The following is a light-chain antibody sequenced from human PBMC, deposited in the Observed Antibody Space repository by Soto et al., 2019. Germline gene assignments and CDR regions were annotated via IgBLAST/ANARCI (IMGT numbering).Light chain of an antibody. Sequence: DIQMTQSPSTLSASVGDRVTITCRASQSISSWLAWYQQKPGKAPKLLIYKASSLESGVPSRFSGSGSGTDFTLTISILQPDDFANYYCQQYNSYPWTFGQGTKVEIK. V-gene: IGKV1-5*03. CDR1: QSISSW. CDR2: KAS. CDR3: QQYNSYPWT. J-gene: IGKJ1*01.